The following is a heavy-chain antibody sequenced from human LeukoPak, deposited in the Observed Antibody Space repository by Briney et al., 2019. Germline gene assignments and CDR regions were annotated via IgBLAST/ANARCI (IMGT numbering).Heavy chain of an antibody. J-gene: IGHJ4*02. Sequence: PGGSLRLSCVGSGFTFGNYAMNWVRQAPGKGLEWVAAISGRGGDTFYADSVKGRFTISRDNSKNTLYLQMDSLRAEDTAVYYCARMTGSSADYWGQGTLVTVSS. CDR1: GFTFGNYA. CDR3: ARMTGSSADY. CDR2: ISGRGGDT. D-gene: IGHD1-26*01. V-gene: IGHV3-23*01.